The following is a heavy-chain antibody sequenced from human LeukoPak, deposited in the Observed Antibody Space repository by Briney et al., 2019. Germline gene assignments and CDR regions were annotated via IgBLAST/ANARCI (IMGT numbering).Heavy chain of an antibody. D-gene: IGHD3-22*01. J-gene: IGHJ4*02. V-gene: IGHV4-30-4*01. CDR3: ARAGRGHYYDSSGRRITFDY. CDR1: GGSISSGDYY. CDR2: IYYSGST. Sequence: PSQTLSLTCTVSGGSISSGDYYWSWIRQPPGKGLEWIGYIYYSGSTYYNPSLKSRVTLSVDTSKNQFSLKLSSVTAADTAVYYCARAGRGHYYDSSGRRITFDYWGQGTLVTVSS.